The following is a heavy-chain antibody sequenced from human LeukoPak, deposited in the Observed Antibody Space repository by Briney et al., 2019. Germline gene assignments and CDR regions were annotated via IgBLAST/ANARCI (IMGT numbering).Heavy chain of an antibody. CDR2: ISSSSSTI. CDR1: GFTFSSYS. Sequence: GGSLRLSCAASGFTFSSYSMNWVRQAPGKGLEWVSYISSSSSTIYYADSVKGRFTISRDNAKNSLYLQMNSLRAEDTAVYYCARVRSPRYFDYWSQGTLVTVSS. J-gene: IGHJ4*02. V-gene: IGHV3-48*01. CDR3: ARVRSPRYFDY.